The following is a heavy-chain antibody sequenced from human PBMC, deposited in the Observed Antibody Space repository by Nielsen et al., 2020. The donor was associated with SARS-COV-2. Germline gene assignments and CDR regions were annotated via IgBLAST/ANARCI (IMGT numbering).Heavy chain of an antibody. Sequence: SETLSLTCAVYGGSFSGYYWSWIRQPPGKGLEWIGEINHSGSTNYNPSLKSRVTISVDTSKNQFSLKLSSVTAADTAVYYCARDRRNIVGYNWKSNYGMDVWGQGTTVTVSS. CDR2: INHSGST. CDR3: ARDRRNIVGYNWKSNYGMDV. D-gene: IGHD1-20*01. CDR1: GGSFSGYY. V-gene: IGHV4-34*01. J-gene: IGHJ6*02.